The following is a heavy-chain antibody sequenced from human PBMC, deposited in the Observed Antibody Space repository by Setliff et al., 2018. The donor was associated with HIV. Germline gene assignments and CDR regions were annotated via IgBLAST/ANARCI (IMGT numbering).Heavy chain of an antibody. Sequence: PSETLSLTCSVSGASVSGQFWSWIRQPPGKGLEWIGFISNTGDTKYNPSLKSRVTISLDTSNKQFSLKLSSVTAADTAVYYCARGVASTLAHSTYYYYYMDVWDKGTTVTVSS. D-gene: IGHD2-15*01. J-gene: IGHJ6*03. CDR3: ARGVASTLAHSTYYYYYMDV. V-gene: IGHV4-59*02. CDR2: ISNTGDT. CDR1: GASVSGQF.